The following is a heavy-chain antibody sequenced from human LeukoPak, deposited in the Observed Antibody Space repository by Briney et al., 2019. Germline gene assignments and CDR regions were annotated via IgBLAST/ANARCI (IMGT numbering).Heavy chain of an antibody. CDR2: IYISGNT. CDR3: ARDVGRYFDYYFDY. Sequence: PSQTLSLTCTVSGRSISSGNSYWSWIRQPAGKGLEWIGRIYISGNTYFNPSLKSRVTISVDTSKNQFSLKLSSVTAADTAVYYCARDVGRYFDYYFDYWGQGTLVTVSS. D-gene: IGHD3-9*01. J-gene: IGHJ4*02. V-gene: IGHV4-61*02. CDR1: GRSISSGNSY.